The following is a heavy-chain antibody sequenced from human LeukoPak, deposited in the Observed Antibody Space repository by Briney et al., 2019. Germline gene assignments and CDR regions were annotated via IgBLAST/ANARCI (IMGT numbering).Heavy chain of an antibody. J-gene: IGHJ4*02. CDR3: ARILTTVTTEGDY. V-gene: IGHV4-39*07. D-gene: IGHD4-17*01. CDR1: GDSVSSDNYF. CDR2: INHSGKT. Sequence: SETLSLTCTVSGDSVSSDNYFWPWIRQPPGKGLEWIGEINHSGKTYYNPSLKSRVTLSVDTSTKQFSLKLSSVTAADTAVYYCARILTTVTTEGDYWGQGTLVTVSS.